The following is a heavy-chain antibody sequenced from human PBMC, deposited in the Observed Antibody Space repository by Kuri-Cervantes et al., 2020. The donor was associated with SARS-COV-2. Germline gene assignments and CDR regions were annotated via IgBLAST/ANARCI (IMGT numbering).Heavy chain of an antibody. CDR2: INPYNGNT. CDR1: GYTFTSYY. Sequence: ASVKVSCKASGYTFTSYYMQWVRQAPGRGLEWMGYINPYNGNTNYAQIIQGRVTLTTDTSTNTAYMELRSLRSFDTAVYFCARSHTLYGGNSSPWDYWGQGTLVTVSS. J-gene: IGHJ4*02. V-gene: IGHV1-18*04. D-gene: IGHD4-23*01. CDR3: ARSHTLYGGNSSPWDY.